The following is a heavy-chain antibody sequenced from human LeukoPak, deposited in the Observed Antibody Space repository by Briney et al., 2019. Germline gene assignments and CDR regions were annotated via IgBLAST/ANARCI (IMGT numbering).Heavy chain of an antibody. V-gene: IGHV3-9*01. CDR1: GFTFDDYA. J-gene: IGHJ3*02. D-gene: IGHD5-12*01. Sequence: GGSLRLTCAASGFTFDDYAMHWVRQAPGKGLEWVSGISWNSGSIGYADSVKGRFTISRDNAKNSLYLQMNSLRAEDTALYYCAKSRYSGYGYDAFDIWGQGTMVTVSS. CDR2: ISWNSGSI. CDR3: AKSRYSGYGYDAFDI.